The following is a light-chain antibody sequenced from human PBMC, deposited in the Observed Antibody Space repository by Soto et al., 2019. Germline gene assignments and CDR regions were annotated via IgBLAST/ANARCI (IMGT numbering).Light chain of an antibody. V-gene: IGLV2-23*01. CDR3: CSYAGSATLV. J-gene: IGLJ3*02. CDR2: EGT. Sequence: QPVLTQNASVSGSPGQSITISCTGTSSDVGSYNLVSWYQQHPGKAPKLIIYEGTKRPSGVSTRFSGSKSGNTASLTISGLQAEDESNYFCCSYAGSATLVFGGGTKLTVL. CDR1: SSDVGSYNL.